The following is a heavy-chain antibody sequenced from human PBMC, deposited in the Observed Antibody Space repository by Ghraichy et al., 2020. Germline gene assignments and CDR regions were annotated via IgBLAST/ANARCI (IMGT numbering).Heavy chain of an antibody. CDR3: ARAMWAAAGTEPLD. D-gene: IGHD6-13*01. CDR2: LYYSGST. V-gene: IGHV4-59*01. CDR1: GGSISSYY. J-gene: IGHJ4*02. Sequence: SETLSLTCTVSGGSISSYYLSWIRQPPGKGLEWIGNLYYSGSTNYNPSLKSRVIMSVDTSKNQFSLKLSSVTAADTAVYYCARAMWAAAGTEPLDWGQGTLVIVSS.